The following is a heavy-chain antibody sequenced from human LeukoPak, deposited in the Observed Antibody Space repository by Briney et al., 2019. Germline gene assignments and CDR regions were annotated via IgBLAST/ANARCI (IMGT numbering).Heavy chain of an antibody. Sequence: SETLSLTCTVSGGSISMRNYYWGWIRQPPGKGLEWIGSMYYSGSTYYNPSLKSRVTISVETSKNQFSLKLSSVTAADTAVYYCARHYDSSGYWYYWGQGTLVTGSS. CDR3: ARHYDSSGYWYY. D-gene: IGHD3-22*01. CDR1: GGSISMRNYY. J-gene: IGHJ4*02. CDR2: MYYSGST. V-gene: IGHV4-39*01.